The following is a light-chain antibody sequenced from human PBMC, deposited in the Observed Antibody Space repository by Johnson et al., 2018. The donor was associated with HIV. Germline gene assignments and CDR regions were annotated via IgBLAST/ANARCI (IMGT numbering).Light chain of an antibody. CDR2: DNN. J-gene: IGLJ1*01. CDR1: SSNIGNNY. CDR3: GTWDSSLSAYV. V-gene: IGLV1-51*01. Sequence: QSILTQPPSMSAAPGQRVTISCSGSSSNIGNNYVSWYQQVPGAAPKLLIYDNNRRPSGIPDRFSGSKSGTSATLGITGLQTVDEADYYCGTWDSSLSAYVFGTGTKVTVL.